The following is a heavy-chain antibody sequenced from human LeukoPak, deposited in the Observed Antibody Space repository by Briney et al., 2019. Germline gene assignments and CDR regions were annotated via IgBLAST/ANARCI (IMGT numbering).Heavy chain of an antibody. CDR1: GFTFSSYG. CDR2: ISSSSSNI. V-gene: IGHV3-21*01. CDR3: ARFTGTETRDTLDL. D-gene: IGHD1-1*01. Sequence: GRSLRLSCAASGFTFSSYGMHWVRQAPGKGLEWVSSISSSSSNIYYAESVKGRFTVSRDNPNNSLYLQMNSLRAEDTAVYYCARFTGTETRDTLDLWGQGTMVTVSS. J-gene: IGHJ3*01.